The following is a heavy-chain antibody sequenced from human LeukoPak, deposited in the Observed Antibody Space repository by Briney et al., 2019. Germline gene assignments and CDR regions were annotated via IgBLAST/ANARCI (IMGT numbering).Heavy chain of an antibody. CDR3: ARGNPLYGGYHFDF. CDR2: VYYNGNT. D-gene: IGHD4-17*01. V-gene: IGHV4-59*11. CDR1: GGSISGHY. Sequence: SETLSLTCTVSGGSISGHYWTWIRQPPGKGLDWIGFVYYNGNTRYNPSLKSRVTISVDTSENQFSLNLTSVTAADTAVYYCARGNPLYGGYHFDFWGQGSLVTVSS. J-gene: IGHJ4*02.